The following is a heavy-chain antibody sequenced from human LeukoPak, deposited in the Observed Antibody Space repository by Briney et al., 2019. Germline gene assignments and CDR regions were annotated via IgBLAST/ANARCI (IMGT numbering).Heavy chain of an antibody. J-gene: IGHJ4*02. CDR2: IYHSGST. CDR3: ARDRVFGVEGGVDY. V-gene: IGHV4-30-2*01. CDR1: GGSISSGGYY. Sequence: PSETLSLTCTVSGGSISSGGYYWSWIRQPPGKGLEWIGYIYHSGSTYYNPSLKSRVTISVDRSKNQFSLKLSSVTAADTAVYYCARDRVFGVEGGVDYWGQGTLVTASS. D-gene: IGHD3-3*01.